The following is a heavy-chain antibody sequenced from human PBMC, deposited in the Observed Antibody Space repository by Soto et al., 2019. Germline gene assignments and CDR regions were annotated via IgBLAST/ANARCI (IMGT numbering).Heavy chain of an antibody. D-gene: IGHD5-12*01. V-gene: IGHV1-18*01. CDR2: ISAYNGNT. CDR3: ARDHSGYDNDYYYYGMDV. J-gene: IGHJ6*02. CDR1: GYTFTSYG. Sequence: QVQLVQSGAEVKKPGASVKVSCKGSGYTFTSYGISWVRQAPGQGLEWMGWISAYNGNTNYAQKLQGRVTMTTDTSTSTAYMELRSLRSDDTAVYYCARDHSGYDNDYYYYGMDVWGQGTTVTVSS.